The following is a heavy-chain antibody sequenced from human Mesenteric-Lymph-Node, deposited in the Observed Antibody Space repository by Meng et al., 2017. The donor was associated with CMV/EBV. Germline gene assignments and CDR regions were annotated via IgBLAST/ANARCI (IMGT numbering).Heavy chain of an antibody. CDR1: GFSFDDYG. CDR3: VRDGKWLLYEDY. V-gene: IGHV3-20*04. CDR2: INWSGAST. Sequence: GESLKISCAASGFSFDDYGMAWVRQDPGKGLEWVAGINWSGASTVYADSVKGRFTISKDKAKNTLYLQMNSLRAEDTALYYCVRDGKWLLYEDYWGQGTLVTVSS. D-gene: IGHD3-3*01. J-gene: IGHJ4*02.